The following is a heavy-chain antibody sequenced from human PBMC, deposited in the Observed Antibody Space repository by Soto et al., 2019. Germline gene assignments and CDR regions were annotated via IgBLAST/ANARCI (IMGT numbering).Heavy chain of an antibody. J-gene: IGHJ4*02. D-gene: IGHD6-13*01. CDR3: ARAYSRTADY. CDR1: GGSFSGYY. Sequence: SETLSLTCAVYGGSFSGYYWSWIRQPPGKGLEWIGEINHSGSTNYNPSLKSRVTISVDTFKNQFSLKLSSVTAADTAVYYCARAYSRTADYWGQGTLVTVSS. CDR2: INHSGST. V-gene: IGHV4-34*01.